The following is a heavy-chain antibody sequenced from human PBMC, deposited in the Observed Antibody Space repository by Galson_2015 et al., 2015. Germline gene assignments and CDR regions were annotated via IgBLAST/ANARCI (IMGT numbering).Heavy chain of an antibody. V-gene: IGHV1-69*13. Sequence: SVKVSCKASGGTFSSYAISWGRQAPGQGLEWMGGIIPIFGTANYAQKFQGRVTITADESTSTAYMELSSLRSEDTAVYYCARVKCTGGVCYTKGWYFDLWGRGTLVTVSS. J-gene: IGHJ2*01. CDR2: IIPIFGTA. CDR1: GGTFSSYA. CDR3: ARVKCTGGVCYTKGWYFDL. D-gene: IGHD2-8*02.